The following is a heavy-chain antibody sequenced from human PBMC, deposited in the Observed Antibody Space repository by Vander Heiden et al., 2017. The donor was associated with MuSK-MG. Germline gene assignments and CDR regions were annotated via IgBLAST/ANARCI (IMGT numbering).Heavy chain of an antibody. Sequence: EEQLVESGGGLVQPGGSLRRSCAASGFTFRSHDMHWVRQATGNGLEWVSAIGSAGETYYAASVKGRFSISRENAKNSLYLQMNSLRVADTAVYYCVRVGSSAYDYWGQGTLVTVSS. J-gene: IGHJ4*02. CDR3: VRVGSSAYDY. CDR2: IGSAGET. D-gene: IGHD3-10*01. V-gene: IGHV3-13*01. CDR1: GFTFRSHD.